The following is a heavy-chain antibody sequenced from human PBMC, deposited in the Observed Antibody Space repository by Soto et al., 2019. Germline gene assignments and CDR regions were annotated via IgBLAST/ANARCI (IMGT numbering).Heavy chain of an antibody. CDR2: VISDGNTI. CDR3: ATAEVDH. V-gene: IGHV3-74*01. CDR1: GFTFGNHW. Sequence: GGPLRLSCAASGFTFGNHWMHWVRQAPGKGLEWVSRVISDGNTIDYADSVKGRFTVSRDNAKSTLYLQMNSLRAEDTAVYYCATAEVDHWGPGTLVTVSS. J-gene: IGHJ5*02.